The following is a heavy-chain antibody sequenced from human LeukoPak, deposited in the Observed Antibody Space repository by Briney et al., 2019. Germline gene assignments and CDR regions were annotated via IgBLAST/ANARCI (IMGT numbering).Heavy chain of an antibody. CDR2: VNLQGST. D-gene: IGHD1-26*01. V-gene: IGHV4-4*02. J-gene: IGHJ3*02. CDR3: ARPRTVGKRLDAFDI. CDR1: GGSITSTNY. Sequence: PSETLSLTCGASGGSITSTNYWTWVRQPPGKGLEWIGEVNLQGSTNYNPSLMGRVALSVDMSENHISLQLTSVTAADTAVYYCARPRTVGKRLDAFDIWGQGIMVTVSS.